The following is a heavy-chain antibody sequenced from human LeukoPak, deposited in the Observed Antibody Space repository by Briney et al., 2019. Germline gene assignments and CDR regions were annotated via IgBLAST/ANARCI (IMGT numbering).Heavy chain of an antibody. CDR2: IWSDGGNK. V-gene: IGHV3-33*01. D-gene: IGHD3-22*01. Sequence: GRSLRLSCAASEFTFSSYGMHWVRQAPGKGLEWVAVIWSDGGNKFYADSVKGRFTISRDNSKNTLYLQMNSLRAEDTAVYHCARGYYDSSAYLFDYWGQGTLVTVSS. CDR1: EFTFSSYG. J-gene: IGHJ4*02. CDR3: ARGYYDSSAYLFDY.